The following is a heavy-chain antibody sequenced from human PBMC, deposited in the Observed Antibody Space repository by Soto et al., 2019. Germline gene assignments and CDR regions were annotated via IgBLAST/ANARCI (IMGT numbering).Heavy chain of an antibody. CDR2: IRSKANSYAT. CDR3: TSQTSTTVTTNPPRRYYFDY. Sequence: EVQLVESGGGLVQPGGSLKLSCAASGFTFSGSAMHWVRQASGKGLEWVGRIRSKANSYATAYAASVKGRFTISRDDSKNTAYLQMNSLKTEDTAVYYCTSQTSTTVTTNPPRRYYFDYWGQGTLVTVSS. J-gene: IGHJ4*02. V-gene: IGHV3-73*01. CDR1: GFTFSGSA. D-gene: IGHD4-17*01.